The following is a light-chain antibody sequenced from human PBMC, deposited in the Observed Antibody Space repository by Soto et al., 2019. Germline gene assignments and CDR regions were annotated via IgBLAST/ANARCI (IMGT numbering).Light chain of an antibody. CDR3: QQYGSWWT. J-gene: IGKJ1*01. CDR1: QSVSSSY. Sequence: EIVLTQSPGTLSLSPGERATLSCRASQSVSSSYLAWYQQKPGQAPRLLIYGESSRATGIPDRFSGSGSGTDFTLTISRLEPEDFAVYYCQQYGSWWTFGQGTKVEIK. V-gene: IGKV3-20*01. CDR2: GES.